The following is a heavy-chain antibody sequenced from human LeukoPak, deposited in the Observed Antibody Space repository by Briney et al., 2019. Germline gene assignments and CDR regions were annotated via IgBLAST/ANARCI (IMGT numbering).Heavy chain of an antibody. D-gene: IGHD6-19*01. CDR3: AKDPREWLAYYFDY. Sequence: GGSLRLSCAASGFTFSSYAMSWVRQAPGKGLXXXXAISGSGGSTYYADSVKGRFTISRDNSKNTLYLQMNSLRAEDTAVYYCAKDPREWLAYYFDYWGQGTLVTVSS. CDR2: ISGSGGST. V-gene: IGHV3-23*01. J-gene: IGHJ4*02. CDR1: GFTFSSYA.